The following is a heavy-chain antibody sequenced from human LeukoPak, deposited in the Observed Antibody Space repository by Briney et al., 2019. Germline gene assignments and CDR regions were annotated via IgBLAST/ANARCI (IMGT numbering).Heavy chain of an antibody. J-gene: IGHJ6*02. D-gene: IGHD6-19*01. CDR1: GFTLSSYE. V-gene: IGHV3-48*03. CDR3: ARDGPVAGRVAYYYYYGMDV. Sequence: GGSLRLSCAASGFTLSSYEMNWVRQAPGKGLEWVSYISSSGSTIYYADFVKGRFTISRDNAKNSLYLQMNSLRAEDTAVYYCARDGPVAGRVAYYYYYGMDVWGQGTTVTVSS. CDR2: ISSSGSTI.